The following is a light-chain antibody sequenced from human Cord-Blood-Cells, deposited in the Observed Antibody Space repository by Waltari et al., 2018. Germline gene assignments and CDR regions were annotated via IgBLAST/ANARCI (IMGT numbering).Light chain of an antibody. Sequence: DIVMTQSPDSLAVSLGERATINCKSSQSVLYSSNNKNYLAWYQQKPGQPPKLLISWTSTRGSGVPARFSGSGSGTDFTLTISTLQAEDVAVYYCQQYYISPWTFGQGTKVEIK. V-gene: IGKV4-1*01. CDR2: WTS. CDR3: QQYYISPWT. J-gene: IGKJ1*01. CDR1: QSVLYSSNNKNY.